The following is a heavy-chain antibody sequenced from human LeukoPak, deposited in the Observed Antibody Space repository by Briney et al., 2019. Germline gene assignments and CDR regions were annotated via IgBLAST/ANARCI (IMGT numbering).Heavy chain of an antibody. V-gene: IGHV4-34*01. J-gene: IGHJ4*02. CDR1: GGSFSGYY. CDR3: ARGQGDFWSGYYTKYYFDY. Sequence: SETLSLTCAVYGGSFSGYYWSWIRQRPGKGLEWIGEINHSGSTNYNPSLKSRVTISVDTSKNQFSLKLSSVTAADTAVYYCARGQGDFWSGYYTKYYFDYWGQGTLVTVSS. CDR2: INHSGST. D-gene: IGHD3-3*01.